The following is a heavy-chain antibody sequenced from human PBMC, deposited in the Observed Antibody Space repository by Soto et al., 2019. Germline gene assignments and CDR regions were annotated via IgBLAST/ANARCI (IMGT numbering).Heavy chain of an antibody. Sequence: QVQLVQSGAEVKNPGASVKLSCKASGYTFTNYYLHWVRQAPGQGLEWVGMINPSARSASYAQKLRGRRTKHSDTSTTTIYMGLSRLTSEDTAVYYCARDNSAANGVLDHWGLGTLVAVSS. J-gene: IGHJ4*02. D-gene: IGHD1-1*01. CDR1: GYTFTNYY. CDR2: INPSARSA. V-gene: IGHV1-46*04. CDR3: ARDNSAANGVLDH.